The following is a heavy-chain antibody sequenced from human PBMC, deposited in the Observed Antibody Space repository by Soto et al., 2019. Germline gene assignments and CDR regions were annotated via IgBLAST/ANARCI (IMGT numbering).Heavy chain of an antibody. D-gene: IGHD4-17*01. Sequence: SETLSLTCTVSGGSISSYYWSWIRQPPGKGLEWIGYIYYSGSTNYNPSLKSRVTISVDTSKNQFSLRLSSVTAADTAVYYCARGTGVYGDYDYWGQGTLVTVSS. V-gene: IGHV4-59*01. CDR1: GGSISSYY. CDR2: IYYSGST. J-gene: IGHJ4*02. CDR3: ARGTGVYGDYDY.